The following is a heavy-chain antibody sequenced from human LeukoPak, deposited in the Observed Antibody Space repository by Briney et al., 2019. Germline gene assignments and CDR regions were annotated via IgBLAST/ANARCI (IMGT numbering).Heavy chain of an antibody. CDR2: INQSGST. Sequence: PSETLSLTCAAYGESFSGYYWSWIRQPPGKGLEWIGEINQSGSTNYNPSLKSRVTISVDTSKNQFSLKLSSVTAADTAVYYCASIAMGIAARGWFDPWGQGTLATVSS. J-gene: IGHJ5*02. CDR3: ASIAMGIAARGWFDP. D-gene: IGHD6-6*01. CDR1: GESFSGYY. V-gene: IGHV4-34*01.